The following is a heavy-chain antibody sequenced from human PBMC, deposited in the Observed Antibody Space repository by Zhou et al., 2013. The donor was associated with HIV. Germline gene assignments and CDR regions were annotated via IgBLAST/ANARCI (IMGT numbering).Heavy chain of an antibody. CDR3: ARDHGSSSSGNYMDV. V-gene: IGHV1-69*04. Sequence: QVQLVQSGAEVKKPGSSVKVSCKASGGTFSSYAISWVRQAPGQGLEWMGRIIPILGIANYAQKFQGRVTITADKSTSTAYMELSSLRSEDTAVYYCARDHGSSSSGNYMDVWGQRGPRSPVSS. J-gene: IGHJ6*01. D-gene: IGHD6-6*01. CDR2: IIPILGIA. CDR1: GGTFSSYA.